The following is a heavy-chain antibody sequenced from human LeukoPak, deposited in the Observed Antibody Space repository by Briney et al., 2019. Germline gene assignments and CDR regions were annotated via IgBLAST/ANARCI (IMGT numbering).Heavy chain of an antibody. CDR2: INGAGSSI. D-gene: IGHD4-17*01. CDR1: GFTFSSYW. V-gene: IGHV3-74*01. J-gene: IGHJ4*02. Sequence: TGGSLRLSCAASGFTFSSYWMHWVRQTPGKGLVWVSRINGAGSSISYADSVKGRVTISRDNAKNTLYLQMNSLRAEDTAVYYCARGGDYKNDYWGQGTLVTVPS. CDR3: ARGGDYKNDY.